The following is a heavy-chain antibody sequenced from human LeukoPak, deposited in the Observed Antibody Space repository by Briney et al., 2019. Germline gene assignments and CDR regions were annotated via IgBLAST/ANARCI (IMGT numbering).Heavy chain of an antibody. V-gene: IGHV3-20*04. Sequence: PGGSLRLSCAASGFTFDDYGMSWVRQAPGKGLEWVSGINWNGGSTGYADSVKGRFTISRDNAKNSLYLQMNSLRAEDTAVYYCAKGKYSGYDIDYWGQGTLVTVSS. D-gene: IGHD5-12*01. CDR1: GFTFDDYG. CDR3: AKGKYSGYDIDY. J-gene: IGHJ4*02. CDR2: INWNGGST.